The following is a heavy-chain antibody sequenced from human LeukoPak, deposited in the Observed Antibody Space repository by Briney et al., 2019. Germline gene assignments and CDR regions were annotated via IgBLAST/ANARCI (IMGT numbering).Heavy chain of an antibody. CDR1: GFTFNAYN. CDR2: MTPNNGNA. V-gene: IGHV1-8*02. Sequence: VASVKVSCKASGFTFNAYNIHWVRQASGQGLEWVGWMTPNNGNAGFAQKLQGRVTLTRDTSISTAFMELSSLKSEDTAIYYCTRGDYWGQGTPVTVSS. J-gene: IGHJ4*02. CDR3: TRGDY.